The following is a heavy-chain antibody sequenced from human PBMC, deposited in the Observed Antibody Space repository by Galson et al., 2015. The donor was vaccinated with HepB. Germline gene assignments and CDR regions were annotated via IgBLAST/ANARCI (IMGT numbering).Heavy chain of an antibody. CDR3: ARYSYGNFDY. Sequence: TLSLTCTVSGDSISNYYWSWIRQPPGKGLEWIGYIYYSGDTSYNPSLKSRVTMSVDTSKNQLSLKLSSVTAADTAVYYCARYSYGNFDYWGQGTLVTVSS. CDR1: GDSISNYY. J-gene: IGHJ4*02. D-gene: IGHD4-11*01. CDR2: IYYSGDT. V-gene: IGHV4-59*01.